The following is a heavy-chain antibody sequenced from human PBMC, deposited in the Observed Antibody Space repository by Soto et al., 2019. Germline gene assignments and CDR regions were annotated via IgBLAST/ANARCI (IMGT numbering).Heavy chain of an antibody. CDR3: AVPGIAVAGTFDY. CDR1: GGTFSSYT. V-gene: IGHV1-69*02. D-gene: IGHD6-19*01. Sequence: QVQLVQSGAEVKKPGSSVKVSCKASGGTFSSYTISWVRQAPGQGLEWMGRIIPILGIANYAQKFQGRVTITADKSTSTAYMELSSLRSEDTAVYYCAVPGIAVAGTFDYWGQGTLVTVSS. CDR2: IIPILGIA. J-gene: IGHJ4*02.